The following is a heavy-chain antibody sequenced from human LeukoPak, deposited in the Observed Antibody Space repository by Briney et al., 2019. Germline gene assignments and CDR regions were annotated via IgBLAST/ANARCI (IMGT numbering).Heavy chain of an antibody. D-gene: IGHD1-26*01. Sequence: GGSLRLSCAASGFTFSSYAMSWVRQAPGKGLEWVSAISGSGGSTYYADSVKGRFTISRDNSKNTLYLQMNSLRAEDTAVYYCAKDISYSGSYYGVVDYWGQGTLVTVSS. V-gene: IGHV3-23*01. CDR2: ISGSGGST. CDR3: AKDISYSGSYYGVVDY. CDR1: GFTFSSYA. J-gene: IGHJ4*02.